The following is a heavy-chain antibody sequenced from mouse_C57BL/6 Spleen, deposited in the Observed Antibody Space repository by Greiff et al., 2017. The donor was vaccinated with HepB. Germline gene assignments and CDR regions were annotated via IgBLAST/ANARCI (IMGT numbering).Heavy chain of an antibody. V-gene: IGHV1-82*01. CDR1: GYAFSSSW. D-gene: IGHD1-1*01. CDR3: ARSLYYYGSSYHYAMDY. J-gene: IGHJ4*01. CDR2: IYPGDGDT. Sequence: VHLVESGPELVKPGASVKISCKASGYAFSSSWMNWVKQRPGKGLEWIGRIYPGDGDTNYNGKFKGKATLTADKSSSTAYMQLSSLTSEDSAVYFCARSLYYYGSSYHYAMDYWGQGTSVTVSS.